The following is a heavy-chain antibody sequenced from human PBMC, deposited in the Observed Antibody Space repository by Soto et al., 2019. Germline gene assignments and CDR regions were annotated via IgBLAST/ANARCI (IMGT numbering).Heavy chain of an antibody. CDR1: GYTFTTYG. Sequence: ASVKVSCKASGYTFTTYGISWVRQAPGQGLEWMGWISTYTGNTNYAQKLQGRVTMTTDTSTSTAYMELRSLTSDDTAVYYCAREYISSWYNWLDPWGQGTLVTVSS. V-gene: IGHV1-18*04. J-gene: IGHJ5*02. CDR3: AREYISSWYNWLDP. D-gene: IGHD6-13*01. CDR2: ISTYTGNT.